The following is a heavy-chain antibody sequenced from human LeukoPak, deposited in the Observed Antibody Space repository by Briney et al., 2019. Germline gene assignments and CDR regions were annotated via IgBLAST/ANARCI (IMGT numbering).Heavy chain of an antibody. Sequence: GASVKVSCKASGYTFTSYGISWVRQAPGQGLDWMGWISAYNGNTNYAQKLQGRVTMTTDTSTSTAYMELRSLRSDDTAVYYCARDLSIAARGWFDPWGQGTLVTVSS. J-gene: IGHJ5*02. CDR3: ARDLSIAARGWFDP. V-gene: IGHV1-18*01. D-gene: IGHD6-6*01. CDR2: ISAYNGNT. CDR1: GYTFTSYG.